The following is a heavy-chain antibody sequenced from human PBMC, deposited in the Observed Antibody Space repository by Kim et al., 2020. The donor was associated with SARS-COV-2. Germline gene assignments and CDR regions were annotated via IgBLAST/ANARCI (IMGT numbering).Heavy chain of an antibody. CDR3: ARVGTYDSSGYYSPYF. J-gene: IGHJ4*01. D-gene: IGHD3-22*01. V-gene: IGHV4-39*07. CDR2: IYYSGST. CDR1: GGSISSSSYY. Sequence: SETLSLTCTVSGGSISSSSYYWGWIRQPPGKGLEWIGSIYYSGSTYYNPSLKSRVTISVDTSKNQFSLKLTSVTAADTAVYYCARVGTYDSSGYYSPYF.